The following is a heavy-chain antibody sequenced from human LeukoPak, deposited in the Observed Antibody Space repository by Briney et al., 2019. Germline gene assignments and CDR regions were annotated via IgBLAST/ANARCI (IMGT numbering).Heavy chain of an antibody. V-gene: IGHV3-21*05. J-gene: IGHJ6*02. CDR2: ISSSSSYI. CDR3: AREQIYYGDYGMDV. CDR1: GFTFSSYS. Sequence: GGSLRLSCAASGFTFSSYSMNWVRQAPGKGLEWVSYISSSSSYIYYADSVKGRFTISRDNAKNSLYLQMNSLRAEDTAVYYCAREQIYYGDYGMDVWGQGTTVTVSS. D-gene: IGHD4-17*01.